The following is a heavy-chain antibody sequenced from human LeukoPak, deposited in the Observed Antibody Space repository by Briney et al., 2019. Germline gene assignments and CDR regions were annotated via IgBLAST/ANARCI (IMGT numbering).Heavy chain of an antibody. CDR2: IIPMFGTT. D-gene: IGHD3-3*01. J-gene: IGHJ6*03. CDR1: GGTLSNYA. Sequence: GVSEDVLCRASGGTLSNYAISWARHAPGQGLEWMGGIIPMFGTTNYAQKFQGRVTITTDEFTSTAYMELSSLRSEDAAVYFCARDLFTQYYYYMDVWGKGTTVTVSS. CDR3: ARDLFTQYYYYMDV. V-gene: IGHV1-69*05.